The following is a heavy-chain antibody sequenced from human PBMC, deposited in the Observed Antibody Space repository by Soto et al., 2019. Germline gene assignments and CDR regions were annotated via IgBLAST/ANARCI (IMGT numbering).Heavy chain of an antibody. CDR1: GFTFSSDA. V-gene: IGHV3-64D*06. J-gene: IGHJ4*02. CDR2: ISSNGGST. Sequence: GGSLRLSCSASGFTFSSDAMHWVRQAPGKGLEYVSAISSNGGSTYYADSVKGRFTISRDNSKNTLYLQMSSLRAEDTAVYYCVKTPPGAVAGYYFDYWGQGTLVTVSS. CDR3: VKTPPGAVAGYYFDY. D-gene: IGHD6-19*01.